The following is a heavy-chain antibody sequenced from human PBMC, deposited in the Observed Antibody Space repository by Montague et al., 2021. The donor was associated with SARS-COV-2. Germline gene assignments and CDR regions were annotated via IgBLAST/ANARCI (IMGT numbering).Heavy chain of an antibody. CDR2: IDWDDDK. V-gene: IGHV2-70*01. Sequence: PALVKPTQTLTLTCTFSGFSLSTSGMCVSWIRQPPGKALGWLTLIDWDDDKYYSTSLKTRLTISKDTSKNQVVLTMTNMDPVDTATYYCARSYGTTVVTRAFDYWGQGTLVTVSS. CDR3: ARSYGTTVVTRAFDY. J-gene: IGHJ4*02. D-gene: IGHD4-23*01. CDR1: GFSLSTSGMC.